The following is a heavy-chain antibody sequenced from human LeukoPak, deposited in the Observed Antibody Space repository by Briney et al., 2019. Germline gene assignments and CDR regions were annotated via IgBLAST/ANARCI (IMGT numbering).Heavy chain of an antibody. J-gene: IGHJ4*02. CDR1: GFTFSDYS. D-gene: IGHD6-19*01. CDR3: ARGAYSSGWAYFDH. V-gene: IGHV3-48*04. Sequence: GGSLRLSCAASGFTFSDYSMNWVRQAPGKGLEWVSYISFSVNTKYYGDSVKGRFTISRDNAKNSLYLHMDSLRAEDTAVYYCARGAYSSGWAYFDHWGQGTLSPSP. CDR2: ISFSVNTK.